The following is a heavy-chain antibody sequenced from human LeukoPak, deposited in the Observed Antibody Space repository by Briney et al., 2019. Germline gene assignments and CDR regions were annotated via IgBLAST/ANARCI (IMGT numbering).Heavy chain of an antibody. V-gene: IGHV1-18*01. CDR3: ARSAFLVTAPGLYYFDY. CDR2: ISANNGNT. D-gene: IGHD6-13*01. J-gene: IGHJ4*02. Sequence: ASVKVSCKASGYTFTSYGISWVRQAPGQGLEWMGWISANNGNTNYALKLQGRVSMTTDTFTSTAYMELTSLSSDDTAVYYCARSAFLVTAPGLYYFDYWGQGTLVAVSS. CDR1: GYTFTSYG.